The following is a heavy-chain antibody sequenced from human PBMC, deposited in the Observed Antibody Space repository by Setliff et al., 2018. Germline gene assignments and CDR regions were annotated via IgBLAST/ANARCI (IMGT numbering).Heavy chain of an antibody. D-gene: IGHD6-19*01. CDR2: TRNKANSYTT. J-gene: IGHJ3*02. CDR1: GFTFSDHY. Sequence: GGSLRLSCAASGFTFSDHYMDWVRQAPGKGLEWVGRTRNKANSYTTEYAASVRGRFTISRDDSKNTAYLQMNSLKTEDTAVYYCILIGSSADAFDIWGQGTMVTVSS. CDR3: ILIGSSADAFDI. V-gene: IGHV3-72*01.